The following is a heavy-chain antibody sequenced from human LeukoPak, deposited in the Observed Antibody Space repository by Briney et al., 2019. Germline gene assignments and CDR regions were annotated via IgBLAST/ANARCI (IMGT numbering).Heavy chain of an antibody. J-gene: IGHJ4*02. V-gene: IGHV1-69*13. CDR3: ARAGVAAAGTLDY. CDR2: IIPIFGTA. Sequence: SVKVSCKASGGTFSSYAISWVRQAPGQGLEWMGGIIPIFGTANYAQKFQGRVTITADESTSTAYMELSSLRSEGTAVYFCARAGVAAAGTLDYWGQGTLVTVSS. D-gene: IGHD6-13*01. CDR1: GGTFSSYA.